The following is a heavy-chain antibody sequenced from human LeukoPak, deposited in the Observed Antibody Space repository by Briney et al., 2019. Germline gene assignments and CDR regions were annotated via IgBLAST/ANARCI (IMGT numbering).Heavy chain of an antibody. CDR2: ISYDGSNK. J-gene: IGHJ4*02. D-gene: IGHD3-22*01. V-gene: IGHV3-30*18. CDR3: AKDSRKVHYYDSSGYTEY. CDR1: GFTFSSYG. Sequence: GGSLRLSCAASGFTFSSYGMHWVRQAPGKGLEWVAVISYDGSNKYYADSVKGRFTISRGNSKNTLYLQMNSLNADDTAVYYCAKDSRKVHYYDSSGYTEYWGQGTLVTVSS.